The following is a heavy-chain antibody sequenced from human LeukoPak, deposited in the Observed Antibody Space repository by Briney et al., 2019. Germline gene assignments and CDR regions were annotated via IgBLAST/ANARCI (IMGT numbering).Heavy chain of an antibody. V-gene: IGHV1-2*02. Sequence: ASVKVSCKASGYAFTGYYMHWVRQAPGQGLEWMGWINPNSGGTNYAQKFQGRVTMTRDTSIRTAYMELSRLRSDDTAMYYCARYYIEGRCFDYWGQGTLVTVSS. D-gene: IGHD3-10*01. CDR1: GYAFTGYY. J-gene: IGHJ4*02. CDR3: ARYYIEGRCFDY. CDR2: INPNSGGT.